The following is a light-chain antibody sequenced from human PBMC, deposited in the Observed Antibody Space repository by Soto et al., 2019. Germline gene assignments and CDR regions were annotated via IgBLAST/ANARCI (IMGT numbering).Light chain of an antibody. Sequence: ETVLTQSPGTLSLSPRERATLSCRASQSVSSSYLAWYQQKPGQAPRLLIHGTSSRATGIPDRFSGSASGTDFTLTISRLEPEDFAVYYCQQYGSSPVVTFGQGTRLEIK. CDR3: QQYGSSPVVT. CDR1: QSVSSSY. V-gene: IGKV3-20*01. J-gene: IGKJ5*01. CDR2: GTS.